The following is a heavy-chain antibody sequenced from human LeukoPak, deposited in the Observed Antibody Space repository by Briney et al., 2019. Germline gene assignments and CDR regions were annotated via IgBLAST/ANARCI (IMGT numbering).Heavy chain of an antibody. D-gene: IGHD5-18*01. CDR3: ARDVDTSMAYYFDC. J-gene: IGHJ4*02. CDR1: GYTFTSYG. V-gene: IGHV1-18*01. CDR2: ISAYNGNT. Sequence: GASVKVSCKASGYTFTSYGISWVRQAPGQGFEWMGWISAYNGNTNYAQRVQGRVTMTTDTSTSTAYMELRSLRSDDTAVYYCARDVDTSMAYYFDCWGQGTLVTVSS.